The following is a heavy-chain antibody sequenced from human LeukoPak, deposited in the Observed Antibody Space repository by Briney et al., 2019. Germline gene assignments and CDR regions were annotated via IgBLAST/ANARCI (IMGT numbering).Heavy chain of an antibody. CDR3: ANVETLTTAYFDD. CDR1: GYSFSSAYR. CDR2: IYDTGRI. D-gene: IGHD4-17*01. J-gene: IGHJ4*02. Sequence: PSETLSLTCAVSGYSFSSAYRWGWIRQRPGEGLEWIGTIYDTGRIYYNPSPKGRVTISVDTSKDQFSLTLTSVTAADTAVYYCANVETLTTAYFDDWGQGTLVTVSS. V-gene: IGHV4-38-2*01.